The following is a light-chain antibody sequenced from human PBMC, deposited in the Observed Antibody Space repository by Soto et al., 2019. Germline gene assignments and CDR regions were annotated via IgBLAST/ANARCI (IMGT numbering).Light chain of an antibody. Sequence: IQMTQSPSSLSASVGDRVTITCRASQGIRNDLDWFQQKPGKAPNLLIYDASRLQSGVPSRFSGSGGGTDFTLSISSVQPEDFATYFCQQSYMDPITFGQGTDWRL. CDR2: DAS. CDR3: QQSYMDPIT. J-gene: IGKJ5*01. V-gene: IGKV1-39*01. CDR1: QGIRND.